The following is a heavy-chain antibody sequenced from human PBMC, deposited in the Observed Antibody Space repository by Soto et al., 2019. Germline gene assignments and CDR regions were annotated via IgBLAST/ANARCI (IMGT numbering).Heavy chain of an antibody. V-gene: IGHV4-34*01. D-gene: IGHD3-3*01. Sequence: PSETLSLTCAVYGGSFSGYYWSWIRQPPGKGLEWIGEINHSGSTNYNPSLKSRVTISVDTSKNQFSLKLSSVTAADTAVYYCATERFFLAGYYYGMDVCGQGPTVTVYS. CDR1: GGSFSGYY. CDR3: ATERFFLAGYYYGMDV. J-gene: IGHJ6*02. CDR2: INHSGST.